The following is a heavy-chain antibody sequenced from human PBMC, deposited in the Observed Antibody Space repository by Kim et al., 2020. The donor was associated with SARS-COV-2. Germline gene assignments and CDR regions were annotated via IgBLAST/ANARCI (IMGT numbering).Heavy chain of an antibody. V-gene: IGHV1-69*01. CDR3: ARVRRYSSSWYVPFDY. D-gene: IGHD6-13*01. J-gene: IGHJ4*02. Sequence: TFQGRVTITADESTSTAYMELSSLRSEDTAVYYCARVRRYSSSWYVPFDYWGQGTLVTVSS.